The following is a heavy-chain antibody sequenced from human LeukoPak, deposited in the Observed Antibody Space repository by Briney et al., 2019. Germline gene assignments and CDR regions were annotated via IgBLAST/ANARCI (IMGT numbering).Heavy chain of an antibody. D-gene: IGHD5-18*01. V-gene: IGHV3-30*04. CDR3: ARGLIQLWSHFDY. J-gene: IGHJ4*02. Sequence: GGSLRLSCAASGFTFSSYAMHWVRQAPGKGLEWVAVISYDGSNKYYADSVKGRFTISRDNPKNTLYLQMNSLRAEDTAVYYCARGLIQLWSHFDYWGQGTLVTVSS. CDR2: ISYDGSNK. CDR1: GFTFSSYA.